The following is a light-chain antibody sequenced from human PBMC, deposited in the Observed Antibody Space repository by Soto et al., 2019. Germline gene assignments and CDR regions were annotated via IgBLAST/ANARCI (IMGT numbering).Light chain of an antibody. CDR2: DVS. V-gene: IGLV2-11*01. Sequence: QSVLTQPRSVSGSPGQSATISCTGTSSDVGGYNYVSWYQQHPGKAPKLMIYDVSKRPSGVPDRFSGSKSGNTASLTISGLQAEDEADYYCCSYAGSYTSPYVFGTGTKVTVL. CDR3: CSYAGSYTSPYV. CDR1: SSDVGGYNY. J-gene: IGLJ1*01.